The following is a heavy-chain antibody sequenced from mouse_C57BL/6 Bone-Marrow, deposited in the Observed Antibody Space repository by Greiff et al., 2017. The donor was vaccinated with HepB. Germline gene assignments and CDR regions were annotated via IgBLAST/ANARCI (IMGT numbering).Heavy chain of an antibody. D-gene: IGHD4-1*01. V-gene: IGHV7-3*01. CDR2: IRNKANGYTT. J-gene: IGHJ4*01. CDR1: GFTFTDYY. CDR3: ARSNWDYAMDY. Sequence: EVKLMESGGGLVQPGGSLSLSCAASGFTFTDYYMSWVRQPPGKALEWLGFIRNKANGYTTEYSASVKGRFTISSDNSQSILYLQMNALRAEDSATYYCARSNWDYAMDYWGQGTSVTVSS.